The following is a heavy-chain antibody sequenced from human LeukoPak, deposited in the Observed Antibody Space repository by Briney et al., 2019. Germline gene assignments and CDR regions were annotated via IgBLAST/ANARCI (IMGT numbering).Heavy chain of an antibody. D-gene: IGHD4-17*01. V-gene: IGHV3-11*05. CDR1: GFTFSDYY. J-gene: IGHJ3*02. CDR3: AKDPNGDYVGAFDM. Sequence: PGGSLRLSCAASGFTFSDYYMSWIRQAPGKGLEWVSYISSSSSYTNYADSVKGRFTISRDNSKNTLFLQMNSLRAEDTAVYYCAKDPNGDYVGAFDMWGQGTTVTVSS. CDR2: ISSSSSYT.